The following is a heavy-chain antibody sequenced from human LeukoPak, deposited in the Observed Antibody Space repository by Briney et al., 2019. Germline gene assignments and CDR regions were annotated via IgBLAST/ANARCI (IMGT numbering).Heavy chain of an antibody. CDR2: ISSNGGST. J-gene: IGHJ4*02. D-gene: IGHD1-26*01. Sequence: PGGSLRLSCAASGFTFSSYAMHWVRQAPGKGVGYVSAISSNGGSTYSNSVKGRFTISRDNSRNTLYLQMGSLRAEDMAVYYCVRVYSYYGYFDYWGQGTLVTVSS. CDR3: VRVYSYYGYFDY. V-gene: IGHV3-64*01. CDR1: GFTFSSYA.